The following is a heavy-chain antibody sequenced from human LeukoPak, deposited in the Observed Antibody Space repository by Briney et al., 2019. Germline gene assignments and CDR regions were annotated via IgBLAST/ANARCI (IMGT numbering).Heavy chain of an antibody. CDR3: ARSVAATGLDY. V-gene: IGHV5-51*01. CDR1: GYNFTNYW. Sequence: GESLKISCKASGYNFTNYWIGWVRQVPGKGLEWMGIIHPGHSDPTYTPSFQGQVTISVDKSISTTYLQWSSLKTSDIAIYYCARSVAATGLDYWGQGTLVTVSS. J-gene: IGHJ4*02. D-gene: IGHD6-19*01. CDR2: IHPGHSDP.